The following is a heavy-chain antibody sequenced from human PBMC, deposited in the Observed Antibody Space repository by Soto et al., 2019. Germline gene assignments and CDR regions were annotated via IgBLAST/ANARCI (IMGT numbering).Heavy chain of an antibody. CDR3: AKDGGITMFRGRARGFDI. J-gene: IGHJ3*02. V-gene: IGHV3-23*01. CDR1: GFTFSSYA. Sequence: PGGSLRLSCAASGFTFSSYAMSWVRQAPGKGLEWVSAISGSGDSTYFADSVKGRFTISRDDSKNTVHLQLNSLKAEDTAVYYCAKDGGITMFRGRARGFDIWGPGTMVTVSS. D-gene: IGHD3-10*01. CDR2: ISGSGDST.